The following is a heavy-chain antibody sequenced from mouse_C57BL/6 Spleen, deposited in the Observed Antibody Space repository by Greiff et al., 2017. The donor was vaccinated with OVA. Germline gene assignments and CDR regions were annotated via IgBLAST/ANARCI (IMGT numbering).Heavy chain of an antibody. Sequence: VQLKESGAELVRPGASVKLSCTASGFNIKDDYMHWVKQRPEQGLEWIGWIDPENGDTEYASKFQGKATITADTSSNTAYLQLSSLTSEDTAVYYCTTLLNSLFAYWGQGTLVTVSA. CDR3: TTLLNSLFAY. CDR1: GFNIKDDY. CDR2: IDPENGDT. V-gene: IGHV14-4*01. D-gene: IGHD1-3*01. J-gene: IGHJ3*01.